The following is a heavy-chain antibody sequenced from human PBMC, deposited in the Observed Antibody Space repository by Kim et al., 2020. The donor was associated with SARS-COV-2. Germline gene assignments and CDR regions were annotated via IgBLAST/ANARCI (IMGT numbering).Heavy chain of an antibody. Sequence: SETLSLTCAVYGGSFSGYYWSWIRQPPGKGLEWIGEINHSGSTNYNPSLKSRVTISVDTSKNQFSLKLSSVTAADTAVYYCARLVVGLEGFDYWGQGTLVTVSS. V-gene: IGHV4-34*01. J-gene: IGHJ4*02. CDR3: ARLVVGLEGFDY. CDR1: GGSFSGYY. D-gene: IGHD2-15*01. CDR2: INHSGST.